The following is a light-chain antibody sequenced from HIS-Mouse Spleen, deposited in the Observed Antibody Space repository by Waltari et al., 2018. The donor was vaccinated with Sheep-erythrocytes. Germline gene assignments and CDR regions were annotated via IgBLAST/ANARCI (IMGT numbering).Light chain of an antibody. V-gene: IGKV1-39*01. CDR2: AAS. CDR3: QQSYSTPPT. Sequence: DIQMTQSPSSLSASVGDRVTITCRASQSISSYLNRYQQKPGKVPKLLIYAASSLQSGVPSRFSGSGSGTDFTLTISSLQPEDFATYYCQQSYSTPPTFGGGTKVEIK. J-gene: IGKJ4*01. CDR1: QSISSY.